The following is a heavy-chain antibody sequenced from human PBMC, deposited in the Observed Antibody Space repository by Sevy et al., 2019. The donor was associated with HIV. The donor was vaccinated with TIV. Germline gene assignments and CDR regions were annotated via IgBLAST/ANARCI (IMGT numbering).Heavy chain of an antibody. J-gene: IGHJ4*02. CDR1: GFTFRRYD. V-gene: IGHV3-30-3*01. CDR3: ARLQSCGGDCYYFDS. CDR2: VASHGNYK. Sequence: GGSLRLSCAASGFTFRRYDMHWVRQAPGRGLEWVAVVASHGNYKSFADFVRGRFTISRDNARNGLDLQMTSLRTEDTAVYYCARLQSCGGDCYYFDSWGQGALVTVSS. D-gene: IGHD2-21*02.